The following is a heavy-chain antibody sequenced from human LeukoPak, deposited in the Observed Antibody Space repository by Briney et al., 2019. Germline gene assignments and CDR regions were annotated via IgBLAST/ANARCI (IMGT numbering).Heavy chain of an antibody. J-gene: IGHJ6*03. D-gene: IGHD3-10*01. CDR2: IRYDGSNK. CDR3: ASGSGSYRTPYYYMDV. CDR1: GFTFSSYG. Sequence: PGGSLRLSCAASGFTFSSYGMHWVRQAPGKGLEWVAFIRYDGSNKYYADSVKGRFTISRDNSKNTLYLQMNNLRAEDTAVYYCASGSGSYRTPYYYMDVWGKGTTVTVSS. V-gene: IGHV3-30*02.